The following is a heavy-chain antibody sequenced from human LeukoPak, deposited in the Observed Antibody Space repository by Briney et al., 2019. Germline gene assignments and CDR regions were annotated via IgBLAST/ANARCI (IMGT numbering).Heavy chain of an antibody. CDR3: ARAGPGSGWYFDY. V-gene: IGHV1-18*01. Sequence: ASVKVSCKASGYDFTSVGITWVRRAPGQGLEWMGWISPYNGNTRYAQKFQGRVAMTTDTSTTTAYMELRGLRFNDTAVYYCARAGPGSGWYFDYWGQGTLVTVSS. CDR2: ISPYNGNT. J-gene: IGHJ4*02. D-gene: IGHD6-19*01. CDR1: GYDFTSVG.